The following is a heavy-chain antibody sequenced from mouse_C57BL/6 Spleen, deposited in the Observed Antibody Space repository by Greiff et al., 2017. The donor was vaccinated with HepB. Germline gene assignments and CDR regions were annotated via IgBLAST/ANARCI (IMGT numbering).Heavy chain of an antibody. CDR3: ARDSAQATYYFDY. V-gene: IGHV1-82*01. CDR2: IYPGDGDT. J-gene: IGHJ2*01. Sequence: QVQLKESGPELVKPGASVKISCKASGYAFSSSWMNWVKQRPGKGLEWIGRIYPGDGDTNYNGKFKGKATLTADKSSSTAYMQLSSLTSEDSAVYFCARDSAQATYYFDYWGQGTTLTVSS. D-gene: IGHD3-2*02. CDR1: GYAFSSSW.